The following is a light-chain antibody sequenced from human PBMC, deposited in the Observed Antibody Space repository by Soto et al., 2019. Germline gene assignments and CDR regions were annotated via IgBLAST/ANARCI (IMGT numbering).Light chain of an antibody. J-gene: IGKJ1*01. CDR3: QHYDRAPMWT. Sequence: EIVLMQSPGTLSLSPGERATLSCRASQSVGDTYLAWYQQKPGQAPRLLMYSTSIRATGIPDRFSGSGSGTDFTLTISRLDPEDFAVYYCQHYDRAPMWTFGQGTKVDIK. CDR2: STS. CDR1: QSVGDTY. V-gene: IGKV3-20*01.